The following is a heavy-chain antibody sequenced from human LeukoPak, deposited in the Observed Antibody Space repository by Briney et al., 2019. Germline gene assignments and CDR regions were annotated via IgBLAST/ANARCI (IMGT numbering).Heavy chain of an antibody. CDR1: GYTFTSYG. CDR2: ISAYNGNT. V-gene: IGHV1-18*01. CDR3: ARDRGAYYYGSGRESDY. D-gene: IGHD3-10*01. J-gene: IGHJ4*02. Sequence: ASVKLSCKASGYTFTSYGISWVRQAPGQGLEWMGWISAYNGNTNYAQKLQGRVTMTTDTSTSTAYMELRSLRSDDTAVYYCARDRGAYYYGSGRESDYWGQGTLVTVSS.